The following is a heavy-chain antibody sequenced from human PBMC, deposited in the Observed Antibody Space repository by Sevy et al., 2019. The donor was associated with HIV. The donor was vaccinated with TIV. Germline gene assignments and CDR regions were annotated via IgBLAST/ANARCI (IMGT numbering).Heavy chain of an antibody. CDR2: IGGRSEVT. V-gene: IGHV3-23*01. CDR1: GFTFSSYA. D-gene: IGHD2-15*01. Sequence: GGSLRLSCAASGFTFSSYAMSWVRQAPGKGLEWVSTIGGRSEVTYYTDSVKGRFTISRDNSKNTLFLQMNSLRAEDTALYYCAKYARNSRSLFDPWGQGTLVTVSS. J-gene: IGHJ5*02. CDR3: AKYARNSRSLFDP.